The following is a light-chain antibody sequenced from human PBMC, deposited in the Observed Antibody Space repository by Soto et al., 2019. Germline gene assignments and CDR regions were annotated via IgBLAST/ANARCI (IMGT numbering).Light chain of an antibody. J-gene: IGLJ2*01. V-gene: IGLV1-44*01. Sequence: QSVLTQPRSASGTPGQRVTISCSGSSSNIGTDTVNWYQQLPGTAPKLLISNNNRRPSGVPDRFSGSKSATSATLVITGLQTGDEADYYCGAWDSSLHAGVFGGGTKLTVL. CDR2: NNN. CDR1: SSNIGTDT. CDR3: GAWDSSLHAGV.